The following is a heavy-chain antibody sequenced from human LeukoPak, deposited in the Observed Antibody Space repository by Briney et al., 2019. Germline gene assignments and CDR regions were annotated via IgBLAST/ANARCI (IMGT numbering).Heavy chain of an antibody. D-gene: IGHD4-11*01. V-gene: IGHV3-9*01. Sequence: GRSLRLSCAASGFTFDDYAMHWVRQAPGKGLEWVSGISWNSGSIGYADSVKGRFTISRDNAKNSLYLQMNSLRAEDTALYYCAKGPRPTTVTTSPFDYWGQGTLVTVSS. J-gene: IGHJ4*02. CDR3: AKGPRPTTVTTSPFDY. CDR2: ISWNSGSI. CDR1: GFTFDDYA.